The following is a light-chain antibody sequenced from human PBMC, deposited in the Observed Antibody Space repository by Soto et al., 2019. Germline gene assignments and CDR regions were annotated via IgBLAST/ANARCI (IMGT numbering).Light chain of an antibody. V-gene: IGKV1-5*03. CDR2: KAS. J-gene: IGKJ2*01. CDR3: QHFNSFPYT. CDR1: QRIATW. Sequence: DIQMTQSPSTLSASVGDRVTITCRASQRIATWLAWYQLKPGSVPKLLIYKASTLESGVPSRFSGRGSGTEFTLTISSLQPGDAATYYCQHFNSFPYTFGQGTRLEIK.